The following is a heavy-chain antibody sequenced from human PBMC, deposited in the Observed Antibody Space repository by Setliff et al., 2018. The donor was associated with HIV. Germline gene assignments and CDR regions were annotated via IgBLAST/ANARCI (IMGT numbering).Heavy chain of an antibody. J-gene: IGHJ3*02. CDR3: AKHWSIESDNSDAFDI. D-gene: IGHD1-20*01. CDR2: ISWNSVKI. CDR1: GLDIEEYA. Sequence: PGGSLRLSCVGSGLDIEEYAMAWVRQVPGKGLEWVSSISWNSVKIDYADFVKGRFTISRDNAKNSLFLQVNSLRTEDTAFYFCAKHWSIESDNSDAFDIWGQGTLVTVSS. V-gene: IGHV3-9*01.